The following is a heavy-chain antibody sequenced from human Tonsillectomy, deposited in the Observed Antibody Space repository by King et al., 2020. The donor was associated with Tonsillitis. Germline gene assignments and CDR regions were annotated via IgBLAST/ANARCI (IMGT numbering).Heavy chain of an antibody. D-gene: IGHD6-25*01. CDR1: GFIFRAFA. CDR3: ARDLYTVLGQRYNSALDV. Sequence: QLVQSGGDVVQPGRSLRLTCAASGFIFRAFAMHWVRQAPGKGLEWVAIISSDGAKTYYADSVKGRFIISRDNSQSNLYLQVNSLTPEDTALYYCARDLYTVLGQRYNSALDVWGQGTTVTVSS. V-gene: IGHV3-30*04. CDR2: ISSDGAKT. J-gene: IGHJ6*02.